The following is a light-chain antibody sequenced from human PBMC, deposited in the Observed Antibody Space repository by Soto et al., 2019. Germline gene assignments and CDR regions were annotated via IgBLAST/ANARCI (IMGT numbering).Light chain of an antibody. Sequence: EIVLTQSPGTLSLSPGERATLSCRASQSFTSTSLAWYQQKPGQAPRLLISGASRRAAGIPDRFSGSGSGTDFTLTISRLQPADFATYFCQHLHHYPLTFGGGTRVEIK. J-gene: IGKJ4*01. CDR3: QHLHHYPLT. CDR1: QSFTSTS. V-gene: IGKV3-20*01. CDR2: GAS.